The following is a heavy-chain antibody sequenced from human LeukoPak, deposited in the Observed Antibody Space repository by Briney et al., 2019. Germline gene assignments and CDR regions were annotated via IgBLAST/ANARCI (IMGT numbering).Heavy chain of an antibody. V-gene: IGHV3-66*01. CDR3: ARDHYSGGMGV. D-gene: IGHD2-15*01. Sequence: GESLRLSCAASGFTVSSIYVSWVRQAPGKGLEWVSVIYGGSTTFYADSVKGRFTISRDNSKNTLDLQMNSLRAEDTAVYYCARDHYSGGMGVWGQGTAVTVSS. CDR1: GFTVSSIY. CDR2: IYGGSTT. J-gene: IGHJ6*02.